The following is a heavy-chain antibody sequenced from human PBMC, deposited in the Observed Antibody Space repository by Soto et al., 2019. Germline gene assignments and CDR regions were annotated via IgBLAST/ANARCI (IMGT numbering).Heavy chain of an antibody. V-gene: IGHV3-30-3*01. CDR1: GFTFSSYA. CDR3: AKPYYYDSSGYDAFDI. Sequence: QVQLVESGGGVVQPGRSLRLSCAASGFTFSSYAMHWVRQAPGKGLEWVAVISYDGSNKYYADSVKGRFTISRDNSKNXLYLQMNSLRAEDTAVYYCAKPYYYDSSGYDAFDIWGQGTMVTVSS. D-gene: IGHD3-22*01. J-gene: IGHJ3*02. CDR2: ISYDGSNK.